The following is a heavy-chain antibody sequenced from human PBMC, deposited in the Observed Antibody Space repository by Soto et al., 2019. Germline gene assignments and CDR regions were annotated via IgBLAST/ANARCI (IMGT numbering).Heavy chain of an antibody. V-gene: IGHV1-8*01. CDR3: AREKTSYGMDV. CDR2: MNPNSGNT. CDR1: GYTFTSYD. J-gene: IGHJ6*02. Sequence: QEQLVQSGAEVKKPGASVKVSCKASGYTFTSYDINWVRQATGQGLEWMGWMNPNSGNTGYAQKYQSRATMSRNTSISTAYMKLSSLRSEDTAAYYCAREKTSYGMDVWGQGTTVTVSS.